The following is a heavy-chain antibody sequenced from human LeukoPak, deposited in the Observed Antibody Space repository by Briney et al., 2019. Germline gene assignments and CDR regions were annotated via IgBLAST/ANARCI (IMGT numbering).Heavy chain of an antibody. V-gene: IGHV3-66*01. D-gene: IGHD2-15*01. Sequence: GRSLRLSCAASGFSVSNNYVSWVRQAPGKGLEWVSVIYSGGSTFYADSVKGRFTISRDNSKNTLYLQMNSLRAEDTAVYYCASDSYSPEYFQHWGQGTLVTVSS. CDR1: GFSVSNNY. J-gene: IGHJ1*01. CDR2: IYSGGST. CDR3: ASDSYSPEYFQH.